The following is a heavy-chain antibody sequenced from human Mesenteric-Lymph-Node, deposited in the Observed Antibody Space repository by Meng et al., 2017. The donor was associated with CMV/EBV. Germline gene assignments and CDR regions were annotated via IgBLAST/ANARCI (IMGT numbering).Heavy chain of an antibody. J-gene: IGHJ6*02. CDR1: GFTVSSNY. CDR3: ARDWGYYDFWSAYHYGMDV. Sequence: GESLKISCAASGFTVSSNYMSWVRQAPGKGLEWVSVIYSGGSTYYADSVKGRFTISRDNAKNTLFLQMNSLRAEDTAVYFCARDWGYYDFWSAYHYGMDVWGQGTTVTVSS. V-gene: IGHV3-66*01. D-gene: IGHD3-3*01. CDR2: IYSGGST.